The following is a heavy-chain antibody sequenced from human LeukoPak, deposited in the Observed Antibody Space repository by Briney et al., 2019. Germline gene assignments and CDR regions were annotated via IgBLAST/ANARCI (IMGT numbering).Heavy chain of an antibody. CDR1: GDSISSYY. V-gene: IGHV4-59*01. CDR2: IYYSGTT. Sequence: SETLSLTCTVSGDSISSYYWSWIRQPPGKGLEWIGYIYYSGTTTYNPSLRSRLTISVDTSKNQFSLRLTSVTAADAAVYYCARYGSGNYYHRGFDSWGQGTLVTVSS. J-gene: IGHJ4*02. CDR3: ARYGSGNYYHRGFDS. D-gene: IGHD3-10*01.